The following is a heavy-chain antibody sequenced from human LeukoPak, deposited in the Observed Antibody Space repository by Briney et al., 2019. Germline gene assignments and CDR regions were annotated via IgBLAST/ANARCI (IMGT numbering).Heavy chain of an antibody. CDR2: ISSSSSTI. CDR1: GFTFSSYS. D-gene: IGHD5-24*01. J-gene: IGHJ4*02. Sequence: GGSLRLSCAASGFTFSSYSMNWVRQAPGKGLEWVSYISSSSSTIYYADSVKGRFTISRDNAKNSLYLQMNSLRAEDTAVYYCARDSRRWLQFAPFDYWGQGTLVTVSS. V-gene: IGHV3-48*04. CDR3: ARDSRRWLQFAPFDY.